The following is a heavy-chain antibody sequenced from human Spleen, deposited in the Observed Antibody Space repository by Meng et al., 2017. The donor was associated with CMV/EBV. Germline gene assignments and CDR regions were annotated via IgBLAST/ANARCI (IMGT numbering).Heavy chain of an antibody. D-gene: IGHD1-1*01. V-gene: IGHV3-48*04. CDR3: ARNGQKTGTPSNY. J-gene: IGHJ4*02. CDR1: GFIFSTYS. Sequence: GGSLRLSCAASGFIFSTYSMNWVRQAPGQGLEWVSYISTSGSTMYYADSVKGRFTVSRDNAKNSLYLQMNSLRAEDTAVYYCARNGQKTGTPSNYWGQGTLVTVSS. CDR2: ISTSGSTM.